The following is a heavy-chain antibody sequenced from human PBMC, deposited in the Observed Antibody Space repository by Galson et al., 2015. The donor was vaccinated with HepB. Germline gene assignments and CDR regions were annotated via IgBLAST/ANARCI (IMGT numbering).Heavy chain of an antibody. D-gene: IGHD3-22*01. J-gene: IGHJ3*01. V-gene: IGHV5-51*03. Sequence: QSGAEVKKPGDSLKISCKTSGFDFPTHWIAWVRQRPGKGLEWMGIIFPGDSDSIYSPSFEGQVTMSVDKSISTAYLHWGSLKASVTAVYYCARPQPTVVSPADTLDVWGQGTMVIVSS. CDR3: ARPQPTVVSPADTLDV. CDR1: GFDFPTHW. CDR2: IFPGDSDS.